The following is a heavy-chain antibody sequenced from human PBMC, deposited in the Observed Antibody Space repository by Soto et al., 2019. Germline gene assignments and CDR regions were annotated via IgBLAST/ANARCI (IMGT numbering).Heavy chain of an antibody. CDR1: GYTFTSYD. V-gene: IGHV1-8*01. J-gene: IGHJ4*02. CDR3: ARGIVATPFFDY. Sequence: ASVKVSCKASGYTFTSYDINWVRQATGQGLEWMGWMNPNSGNTGYAQKFQGRVTMTRNTSISTAYMELSSLRSEDTAVYYCARGIVATPFFDYWGQGTLVTVS. D-gene: IGHD5-12*01. CDR2: MNPNSGNT.